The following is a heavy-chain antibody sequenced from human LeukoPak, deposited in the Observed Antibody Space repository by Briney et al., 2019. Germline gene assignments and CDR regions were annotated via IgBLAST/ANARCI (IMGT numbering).Heavy chain of an antibody. CDR1: GFTFSSYS. V-gene: IGHV3-7*05. CDR2: IKQDGSEQ. D-gene: IGHD2-15*01. Sequence: GGSLRLSCAASGFTFSSYSMTWVRQAPGRGLEWLANIKQDGSEQYYVDSVKGRFTISRDNAKNSLYLQMNSLRAGDTAVYYCARVVEDKTYYFDYWGQGTLVTVSS. CDR3: ARVVEDKTYYFDY. J-gene: IGHJ4*02.